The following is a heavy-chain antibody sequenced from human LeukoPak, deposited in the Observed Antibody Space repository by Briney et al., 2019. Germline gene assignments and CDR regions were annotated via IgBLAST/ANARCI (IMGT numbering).Heavy chain of an antibody. V-gene: IGHV3-23*01. CDR3: AKATIPRYYDFWSGYYQYVDY. CDR1: GFTFSSYA. D-gene: IGHD3-3*01. CDR2: ISGSGGST. Sequence: GGSLRLSCAASGFTFSSYAMSWVRQAPGKGLEWVSAISGSGGSTYYADSVKGRFTISRDNSKNTLYLQMNSLRAEDTAVYYCAKATIPRYYDFWSGYYQYVDYWGQGTLVTVSS. J-gene: IGHJ4*02.